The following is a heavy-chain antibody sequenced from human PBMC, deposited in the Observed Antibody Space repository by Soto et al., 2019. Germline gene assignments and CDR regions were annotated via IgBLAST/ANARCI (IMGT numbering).Heavy chain of an antibody. V-gene: IGHV3-30*18. CDR3: AKYGDFRSFDGWLDA. J-gene: IGHJ5*02. Sequence: QVQVVESGGGVVQPGRSLRLSCAASGFTFSNYGMHWVRQAPGKGLEWVAVISYDGNREYYIDSVKGRFTISRDNSKNTVHLQMNSLRGEDTAVYYCAKYGDFRSFDGWLDAWGQGTLVTVSS. CDR1: GFTFSNYG. D-gene: IGHD3-3*01. CDR2: ISYDGNRE.